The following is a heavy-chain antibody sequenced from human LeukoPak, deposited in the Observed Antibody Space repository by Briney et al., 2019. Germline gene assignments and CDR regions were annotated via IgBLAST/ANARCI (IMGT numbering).Heavy chain of an antibody. J-gene: IGHJ4*02. Sequence: ASVKVSCKASGYTFTSYDINGVRQATGQGLEWMGWMNPNSGNTGYAQKFQGRVTMTRNTSISTAYMELSSLRSEDTAVYYCARALRSVITFGGVIAYYFDYWGQGTLVTVSS. CDR2: MNPNSGNT. D-gene: IGHD3-16*02. V-gene: IGHV1-8*01. CDR3: ARALRSVITFGGVIAYYFDY. CDR1: GYTFTSYD.